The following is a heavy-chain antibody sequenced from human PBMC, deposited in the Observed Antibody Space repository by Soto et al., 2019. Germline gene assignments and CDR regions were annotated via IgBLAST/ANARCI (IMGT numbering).Heavy chain of an antibody. J-gene: IGHJ4*02. V-gene: IGHV1-3*01. CDR1: GYTFTSYA. Sequence: ASVKVSCKASGYTFTSYAMHWVRQAPGQRLEWMGWINAGNGNTKYSQKFQGRVTITRDTSASTAYMELSSLRSEDTAVYYCSRVYDFWSGYYVYWGQGTLVTVSS. CDR2: INAGNGNT. CDR3: SRVYDFWSGYYVY. D-gene: IGHD3-3*01.